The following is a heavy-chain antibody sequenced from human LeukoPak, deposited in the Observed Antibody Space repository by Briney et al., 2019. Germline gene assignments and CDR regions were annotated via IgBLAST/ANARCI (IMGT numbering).Heavy chain of an antibody. CDR1: GYSISSNYY. CDR2: IFHSGST. D-gene: IGHD1-26*01. CDR3: ARCSGSYGAFWFDP. J-gene: IGHJ5*02. Sequence: SETLSLTCAVSGYSISSNYYWGWIRYPPGKGLEWSGSIFHSGSTYYNPSLKSRVTISVDTSKNQFSLKLSSVAAADTAVYYCARCSGSYGAFWFDPWGQGTLVTVSS. V-gene: IGHV4-38-2*01.